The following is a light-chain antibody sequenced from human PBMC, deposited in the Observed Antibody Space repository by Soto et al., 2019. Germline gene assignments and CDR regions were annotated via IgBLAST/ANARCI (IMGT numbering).Light chain of an antibody. V-gene: IGLV2-14*01. CDR1: TSDVGSYNS. Sequence: QSALTQPASVSGSPGQSITISCTGTTSDVGSYNSVSWYQQYPGKAPKLMIHDVSNRPSGVSNRFSGSKSGNTASLTISGLQAVDEADYYCSSYTSSSSYVFGSGTKVTV. J-gene: IGLJ1*01. CDR2: DVS. CDR3: SSYTSSSSYV.